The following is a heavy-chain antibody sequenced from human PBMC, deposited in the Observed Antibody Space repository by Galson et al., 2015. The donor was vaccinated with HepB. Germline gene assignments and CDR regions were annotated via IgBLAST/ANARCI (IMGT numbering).Heavy chain of an antibody. CDR1: GFTFRNYD. Sequence: SLRLSCAGSGFTFRNYDIHWVRQSTGKGLEWVSGFGTAGDAYYPDSVKGRFTISRENAKSSLYLQMNSLRAGDTAVYYCARGGGGSDNWYFDLWGRGTLVTVSS. V-gene: IGHV3-13*01. CDR3: ARGGGGSDNWYFDL. D-gene: IGHD2-15*01. J-gene: IGHJ2*01. CDR2: FGTAGDA.